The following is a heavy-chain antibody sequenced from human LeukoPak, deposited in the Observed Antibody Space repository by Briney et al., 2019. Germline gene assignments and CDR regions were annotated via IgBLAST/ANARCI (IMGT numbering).Heavy chain of an antibody. CDR2: MNPINGNT. Sequence: ASVKVSCTATGFTFTNYDINWVRQATGQGLEWMGWMNPINGNTGYAQKFQGRVTMTRDTSISTAYMELRSLTSEDTAVYYCATDDPVMLTFGGVINLPFDYWGRGTLVTVSS. D-gene: IGHD3-16*02. J-gene: IGHJ4*02. CDR1: GFTFTNYD. CDR3: ATDDPVMLTFGGVINLPFDY. V-gene: IGHV1-8*01.